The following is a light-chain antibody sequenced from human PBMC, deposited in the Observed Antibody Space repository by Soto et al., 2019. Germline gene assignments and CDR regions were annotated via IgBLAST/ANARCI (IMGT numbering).Light chain of an antibody. CDR1: QSIGSSF. J-gene: IGKJ2*01. CDR2: GAS. CDR3: QQYDSSPYT. V-gene: IGKV3-20*01. Sequence: EIVLTQSPGTLSLSPGEGAALSCRASQSIGSSFLAWYQQKPGQAPRLLIYGASSRATGIPDRFSGSGSGPDFTLTISRREPEDFAVYYCQQYDSSPYTFGKGTKLEIK.